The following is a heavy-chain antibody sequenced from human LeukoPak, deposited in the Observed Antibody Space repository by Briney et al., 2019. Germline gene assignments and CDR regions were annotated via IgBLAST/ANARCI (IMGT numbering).Heavy chain of an antibody. V-gene: IGHV4-59*08. Sequence: SETLSLTCTDSGGSISSYYWSWIRQPPGKGLEWIGYIYYSGSTYYNPSLKSRVTISVDTSKNQFSLKLSSVTAADTAVCYCARHLLVDTAMGFDYWGQGTLVTVSS. J-gene: IGHJ4*02. D-gene: IGHD5-18*01. CDR2: IYYSGST. CDR3: ARHLLVDTAMGFDY. CDR1: GGSISSYY.